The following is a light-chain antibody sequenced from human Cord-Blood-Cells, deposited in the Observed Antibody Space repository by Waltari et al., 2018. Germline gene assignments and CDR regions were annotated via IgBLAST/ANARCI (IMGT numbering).Light chain of an antibody. CDR3: QQSYSTLMYT. J-gene: IGKJ2*01. CDR1: QSISSY. Sequence: IQMTQTQSPLYACGGDRVTSTCRASQSISSYLNWYQQKPGKAPKLLIYAASSLQSGVASRFSGSGSGTDFTLTISSLQPEDFATYYCQQSYSTLMYTFGQGTKLEIK. V-gene: IGKV1-39*01. CDR2: AAS.